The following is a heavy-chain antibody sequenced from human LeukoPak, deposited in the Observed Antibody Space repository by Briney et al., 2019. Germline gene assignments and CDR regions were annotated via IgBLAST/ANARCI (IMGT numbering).Heavy chain of an antibody. CDR1: GIMFSSHA. D-gene: IGHD1-1*01. CDR3: AKEDTTGMTPLLDY. Sequence: GGSLRLSRAASGIMFSSHAISWVRQAPGKGLEWVSAISGSGGTTYYADSVKGRFTISRDNSKNTLSLQMNSLRAEDTAVYYCAKEDTTGMTPLLDYWGQGTLVTVSS. V-gene: IGHV3-23*01. J-gene: IGHJ4*02. CDR2: ISGSGGTT.